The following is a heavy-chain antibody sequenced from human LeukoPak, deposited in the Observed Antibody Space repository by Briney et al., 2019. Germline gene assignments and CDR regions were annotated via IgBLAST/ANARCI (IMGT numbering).Heavy chain of an antibody. CDR3: ARDKVPGDF. J-gene: IGHJ4*02. CDR2: IYYSGSI. Sequence: SETLFLTCAVYGGSFSGYYWSWIRQPPGKGLEWIGYIYYSGSINYNPSLKSRVTISVDTSKNQFSLKLSSVTAADTAVYYCARDKVPGDFWGPGTLVTVSS. V-gene: IGHV4-59*01. CDR1: GGSFSGYY.